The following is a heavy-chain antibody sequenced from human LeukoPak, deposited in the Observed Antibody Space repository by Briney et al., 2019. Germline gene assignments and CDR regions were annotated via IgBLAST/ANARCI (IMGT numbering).Heavy chain of an antibody. CDR3: ARELGIAVAGGLDY. J-gene: IGHJ4*02. Sequence: GGSLRLSCAASGFTFSSYWMSWVRQAPGKGLEWVANIKQDGSEKYYVDSVKGRFTISRDNAKNSLYLQMNSLRAVDTAVYYCARELGIAVAGGLDYWGQGTLVSVSS. CDR1: GFTFSSYW. D-gene: IGHD6-19*01. V-gene: IGHV3-7*01. CDR2: IKQDGSEK.